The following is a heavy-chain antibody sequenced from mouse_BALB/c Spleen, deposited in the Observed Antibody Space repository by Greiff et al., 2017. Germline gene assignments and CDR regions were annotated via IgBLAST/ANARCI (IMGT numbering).Heavy chain of an antibody. CDR1: GFTFSDYY. V-gene: IGHV5-4*02. CDR3: ARERANYAMDY. J-gene: IGHJ4*01. Sequence: EVMLVESGGGLVKPGGSLKLSCAASGFTFSDYYMYWVRQTPEKRLEWVATISDGGSYTYYPDSVKGRFTISRDNAKNNLYLQMSSLKSEDTAMYYCARERANYAMDYWGQGTSVTVSS. D-gene: IGHD1-1*01. CDR2: ISDGGSYT.